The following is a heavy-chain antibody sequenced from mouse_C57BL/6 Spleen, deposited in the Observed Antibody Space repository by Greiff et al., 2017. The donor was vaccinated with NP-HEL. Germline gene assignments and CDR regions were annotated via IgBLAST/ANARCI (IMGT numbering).Heavy chain of an antibody. J-gene: IGHJ1*03. Sequence: DVKLVESGGGLVQPGGSLSLSCAASGFTFTDYYMSWVRQPPGKALEWLGFIRNKANGYTTEYSASVKGRFTISRDNSQSILYLQMNALRAEDSATYYCASQTGTYWYFDVWGTGTTVTVSS. CDR3: ASQTGTYWYFDV. V-gene: IGHV7-3*01. CDR1: GFTFTDYY. CDR2: IRNKANGYTT. D-gene: IGHD4-1*01.